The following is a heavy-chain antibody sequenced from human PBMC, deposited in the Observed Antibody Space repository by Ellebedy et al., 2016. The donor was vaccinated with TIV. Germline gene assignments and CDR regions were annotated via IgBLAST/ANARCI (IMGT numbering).Heavy chain of an antibody. Sequence: MPSETLSLTCSVSGGSITNYCWSWIRQPPGKGLEWIGYIYYSGSTNYNPSLKSRVTIAVDTSKKQISLKLSSVTAADTAVYYCARSSGWDRFDYWGQGTLVTVSS. CDR1: GGSITNYC. V-gene: IGHV4-59*01. CDR2: IYYSGST. J-gene: IGHJ4*02. D-gene: IGHD6-19*01. CDR3: ARSSGWDRFDY.